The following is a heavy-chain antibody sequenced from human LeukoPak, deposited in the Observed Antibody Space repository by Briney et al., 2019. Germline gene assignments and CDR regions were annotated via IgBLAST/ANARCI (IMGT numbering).Heavy chain of an antibody. Sequence: ASVKVSCKASGYTFTSYGISWVRQAPGQGLEWMEWISAYNGNTNYAQKLQGRVTMTTDTSTSTAYMELRSLRSDDTAVYYCARDLLPSYAYYYDSSRNWFDPWGQGTLVTVSS. CDR3: ARDLLPSYAYYYDSSRNWFDP. CDR2: ISAYNGNT. J-gene: IGHJ5*02. D-gene: IGHD3-22*01. CDR1: GYTFTSYG. V-gene: IGHV1-18*01.